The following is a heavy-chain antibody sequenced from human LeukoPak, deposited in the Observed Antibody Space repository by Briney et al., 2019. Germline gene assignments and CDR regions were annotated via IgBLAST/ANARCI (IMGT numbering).Heavy chain of an antibody. J-gene: IGHJ6*04. D-gene: IGHD2-15*01. CDR3: ARHCCSGGDCYSGHSYYYGMDI. CDR1: GFTVSSNY. CDR2: IYSGGSI. Sequence: GGSLRLSCAASGFTVSSNYISWVRQAPGKGLEWVSVIYSGGSIYYADSVKGRFTISRHNFKNTLYLQMNSLRAGDTAVYYCARHCCSGGDCYSGHSYYYGMDIWGVGTTVTVSP. V-gene: IGHV3-53*04.